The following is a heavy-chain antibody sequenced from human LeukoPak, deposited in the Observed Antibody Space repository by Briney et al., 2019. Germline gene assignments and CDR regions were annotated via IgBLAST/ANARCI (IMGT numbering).Heavy chain of an antibody. Sequence: HPGGSLRSSCEPSGITFGVYPITGFPQSPKGGLRGSSAISATGGSTSYADSLKGRFTISRDNSKNTLYLQMSSLTAEDTAVYYCAKECGRHYDDRAFDIWGQGTMVTVSS. CDR2: ISATGGST. D-gene: IGHD3-22*01. V-gene: IGHV3-23*01. J-gene: IGHJ3*02. CDR1: GITFGVYP. CDR3: AKECGRHYDDRAFDI.